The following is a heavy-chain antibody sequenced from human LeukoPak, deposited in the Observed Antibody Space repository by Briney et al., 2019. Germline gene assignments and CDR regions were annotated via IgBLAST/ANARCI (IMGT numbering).Heavy chain of an antibody. CDR3: ARARWNYSNPVY. CDR2: INHSGST. D-gene: IGHD1-7*01. J-gene: IGHJ4*02. CDR1: GGSFSGYY. V-gene: IGHV4-34*01. Sequence: PSETLSLTCAVYGGSFSGYYWSWIRQPPGKGLEWIGEINHSGSTNYNPSLKSRVTISVDTSKNQFSLKLSSVTAADTAVYYCARARWNYSNPVYWGQGTLVTVSS.